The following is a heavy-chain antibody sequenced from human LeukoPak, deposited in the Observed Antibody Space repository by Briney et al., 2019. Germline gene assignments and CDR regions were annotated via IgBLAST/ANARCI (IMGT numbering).Heavy chain of an antibody. Sequence: ASVKVSCKASGYTFTGYYMHWVRQAPGQGLEWMGCINPNSGATNYAQKFQGRVTMTRDTSISTAYMELSRLRSDDTAVYYCARALSITIFGVVSDDRYFDYWGQGTLVTVSS. D-gene: IGHD3-3*01. J-gene: IGHJ4*02. CDR1: GYTFTGYY. V-gene: IGHV1-2*02. CDR3: ARALSITIFGVVSDDRYFDY. CDR2: INPNSGAT.